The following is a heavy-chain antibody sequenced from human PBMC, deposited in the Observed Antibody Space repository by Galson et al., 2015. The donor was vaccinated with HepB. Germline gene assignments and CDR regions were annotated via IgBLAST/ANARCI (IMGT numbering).Heavy chain of an antibody. V-gene: IGHV4-39*07. CDR2: IYYSGNT. D-gene: IGHD6-19*01. Sequence: ETLSLTCTVSGGSISRSSYYWGWIRQPPGKGLEWIGNIYYSGNTYYNPSLKSRVTISVDTSKNQFSLKLSSVTAVDTAVYYCARSAGTAVAGPTPDWGQGTLVTVSS. J-gene: IGHJ4*02. CDR1: GGSISRSSYY. CDR3: ARSAGTAVAGPTPD.